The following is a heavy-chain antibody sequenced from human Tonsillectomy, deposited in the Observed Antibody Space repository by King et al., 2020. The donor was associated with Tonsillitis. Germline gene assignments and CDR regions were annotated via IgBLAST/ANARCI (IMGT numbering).Heavy chain of an antibody. CDR1: GYTFTSYY. D-gene: IGHD6-19*01. CDR2: INPSGGST. CDR3: ARDHPLHSGCYYFDY. J-gene: IGHJ4*02. Sequence: VQLVQSGAEVKKPGASVKVSCKASGYTFTSYYMHWVRQAPGQGLEWMGIINPSGGSTSYAQKFQGRVTMTRDTSTSTVYMELSSLRSEDTAVYYCARDHPLHSGCYYFDYWGQGTLVTVSS. V-gene: IGHV1-46*01.